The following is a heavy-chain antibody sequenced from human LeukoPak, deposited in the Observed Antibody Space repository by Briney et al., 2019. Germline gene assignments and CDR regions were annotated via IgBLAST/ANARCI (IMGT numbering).Heavy chain of an antibody. CDR1: GFTFSTYA. V-gene: IGHV3-23*01. CDR2: ISGSGGST. J-gene: IGHJ4*02. CDR3: AKRGLRLGELSTNFDY. D-gene: IGHD3-16*02. Sequence: GGSLRLSCAASGFTFSTYAMSWVRQAPGKGLEWVSAISGSGGSTYYADSVKGRFTISRDNSKNTLYLQMNSLRAEDTAVYYCAKRGLRLGELSTNFDYWGQGTLVTVSS.